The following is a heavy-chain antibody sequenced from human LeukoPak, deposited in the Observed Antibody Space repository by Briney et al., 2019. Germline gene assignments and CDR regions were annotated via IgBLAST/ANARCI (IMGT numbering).Heavy chain of an antibody. V-gene: IGHV3-48*03. CDR1: GFTFSAYH. CDR3: ASAGGDSRSPLPFYY. D-gene: IGHD6-6*01. Sequence: GGSLRLSCAASGFTFSAYHINWVRQAPGKGLEWISYISTTGTTIHYADSVKGRFTISRDNAENSLFLQMNSLRAEDTAVYFCASAGGDSRSPLPFYYWGQGTLVTVSS. J-gene: IGHJ4*02. CDR2: ISTTGTTI.